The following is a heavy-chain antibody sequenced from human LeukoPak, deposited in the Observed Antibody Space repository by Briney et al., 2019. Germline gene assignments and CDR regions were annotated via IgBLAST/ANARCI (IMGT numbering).Heavy chain of an antibody. J-gene: IGHJ4*02. Sequence: PGGSLRLSCAASGFTFSSYAMHWVRQAPGKGLEWVADIPYDGSNKYYADSVKGRFTISRDNSKNTLYLQMNSLRAEDTAVYYCARDALVLQENYFDYWGQGTLVTVSS. CDR3: ARDALVLQENYFDY. V-gene: IGHV3-30-3*01. CDR2: IPYDGSNK. D-gene: IGHD6-13*01. CDR1: GFTFSSYA.